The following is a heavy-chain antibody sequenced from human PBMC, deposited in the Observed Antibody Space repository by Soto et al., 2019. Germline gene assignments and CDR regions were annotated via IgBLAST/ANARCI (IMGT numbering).Heavy chain of an antibody. Sequence: QVQLQESGPGLMKPSQTLSLICTVSGTSITSGGYYWSWIRQHPGKGLEWIGCIYSSGSTSYNPSLKSRLAMSVDTSKNQFSLSLSSVTAADTAVYYCTRGTLHWGQGTLVTVSS. J-gene: IGHJ4*02. CDR2: IYSSGST. CDR3: TRGTLH. CDR1: GTSITSGGYY. V-gene: IGHV4-31*03.